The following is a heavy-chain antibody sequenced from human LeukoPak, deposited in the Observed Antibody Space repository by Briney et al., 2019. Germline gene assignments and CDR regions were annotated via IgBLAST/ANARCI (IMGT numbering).Heavy chain of an antibody. CDR1: GYTFTGYY. D-gene: IGHD1-26*01. V-gene: IGHV1-2*04. Sequence: ASVKVSCKASGYTFTGYYMHWVRQAPGQGLEWMGWTNPNSGGTNYAQKFQGWVTMTRDTSISTAYMELSRLRSDDTAVYYCARAVGATLQSDYWGQGTLVTVSS. J-gene: IGHJ4*02. CDR3: ARAVGATLQSDY. CDR2: TNPNSGGT.